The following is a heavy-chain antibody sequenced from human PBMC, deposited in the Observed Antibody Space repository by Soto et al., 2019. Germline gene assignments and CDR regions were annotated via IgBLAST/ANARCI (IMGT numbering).Heavy chain of an antibody. D-gene: IGHD3-22*01. Sequence: EVQLVESGGGLVKPGGSLRLSCAASGFTFSSYSMNWVRQAPGKGLEWVSSISSSSSYIYYADSVKGRFTISRDNAKNSLYLQMNSLRAEDTAVYYCARDSYYDSSGYSWWFDPWGQGTLVTVSS. CDR2: ISSSSSYI. CDR3: ARDSYYDSSGYSWWFDP. J-gene: IGHJ5*02. V-gene: IGHV3-21*01. CDR1: GFTFSSYS.